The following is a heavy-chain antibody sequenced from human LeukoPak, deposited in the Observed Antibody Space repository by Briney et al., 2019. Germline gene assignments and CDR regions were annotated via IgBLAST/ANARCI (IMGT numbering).Heavy chain of an antibody. J-gene: IGHJ5*02. D-gene: IGHD4-11*01. CDR1: GGSISSYY. CDR2: IYTSGST. CDR3: ARGMATVTTILHPFDP. V-gene: IGHV4-4*07. Sequence: MPSETLSLTCTVSGGSISSYYWSWIRQPAGKGLEWIGRIYTSGSTNYNPSLKSRVTMSVDTSKNQFSLKLSSVTAADTAVDYCARGMATVTTILHPFDPWGQGTLVTVSS.